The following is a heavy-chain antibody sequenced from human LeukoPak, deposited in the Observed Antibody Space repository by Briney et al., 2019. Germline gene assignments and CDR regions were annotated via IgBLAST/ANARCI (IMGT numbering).Heavy chain of an antibody. CDR2: SYYSGST. CDR3: ARVGVPGSFDY. D-gene: IGHD3-3*01. Sequence: SETLSLTCTVSGGSISSYYWSWIRQPPGKGLEWIGYSYYSGSTNYNPSLKSRVTISVDTSKNQFSLNLSSVTAADTAVYYCARVGVPGSFDYWGQGTLVTVSS. CDR1: GGSISSYY. V-gene: IGHV4-59*01. J-gene: IGHJ4*02.